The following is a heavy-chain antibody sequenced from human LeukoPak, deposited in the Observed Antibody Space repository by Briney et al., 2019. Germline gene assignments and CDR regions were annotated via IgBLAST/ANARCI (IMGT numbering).Heavy chain of an antibody. CDR1: GFTFSSYS. D-gene: IGHD1-26*01. CDR2: ISSSSSYI. CDR3: AREKYSGSYQRTRVFDI. Sequence: NPGGSLRLSCAASGFTFSSYSMNWVRQAPGKGLEWVSSISSSSSYIYYADSVKGRFTISRDNAKNSLYLQMNSLRAEDTAVYYCAREKYSGSYQRTRVFDIWGQGTMVTVSS. V-gene: IGHV3-21*01. J-gene: IGHJ3*02.